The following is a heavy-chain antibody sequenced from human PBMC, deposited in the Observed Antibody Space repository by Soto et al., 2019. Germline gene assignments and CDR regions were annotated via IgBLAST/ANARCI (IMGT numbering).Heavy chain of an antibody. CDR1: GSSINSSGYY. V-gene: IGHV4-39*01. CDR2: MFYGVST. J-gene: IGHJ4*02. D-gene: IGHD3-3*02. CDR3: ARLPSRHLVDY. Sequence: PSETLSLTGTVSGSSINSSGYYWGWIRQPPGKGLEWIGSMFYGVSTYYNPSLKRRVTVSVDTSKTQFSLNLRSVTVADTAVYYCARLPSRHLVDYWGQGTLVTVSS.